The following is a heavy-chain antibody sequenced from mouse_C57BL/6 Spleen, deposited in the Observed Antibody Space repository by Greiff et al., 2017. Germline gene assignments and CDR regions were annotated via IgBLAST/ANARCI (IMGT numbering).Heavy chain of an antibody. CDR3: AKITTVVADYAMDY. CDR1: GYTFTSYW. Sequence: QVQLQQPGAELVRPGTSVKLSCKASGYTFTSYWMHWVKQRPGQGLEWIGVIDPSDSYTNYNQKFKGKATLTVDTSSSTAYMRRSSLTSEDSAVYYCAKITTVVADYAMDYWGQGTSVTVSS. D-gene: IGHD1-1*01. CDR2: IDPSDSYT. V-gene: IGHV1-59*01. J-gene: IGHJ4*01.